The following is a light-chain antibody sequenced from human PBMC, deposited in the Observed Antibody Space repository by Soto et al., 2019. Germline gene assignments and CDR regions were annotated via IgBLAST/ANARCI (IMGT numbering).Light chain of an antibody. CDR3: QHRSNWPRGLT. CDR1: QSVSSN. V-gene: IGKV3-11*01. J-gene: IGKJ4*01. CDR2: RAS. Sequence: EIVLTQSPATLSLSPGERATLSCRASQSVSSNFAWYQQKPGQAPRLLIYRASNRATGIPARFSGSGSGTDFTLTISSLEPEDFVVYYFQHRSNWPRGLTFGGGTKVEIK.